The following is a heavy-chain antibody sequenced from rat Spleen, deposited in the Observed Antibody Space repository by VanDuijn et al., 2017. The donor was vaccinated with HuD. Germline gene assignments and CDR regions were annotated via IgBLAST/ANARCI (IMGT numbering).Heavy chain of an antibody. CDR1: GFTFNNYW. CDR3: ARQDTSGYSNWFAY. CDR2: ITNSGGTI. J-gene: IGHJ3*01. D-gene: IGHD4-3*01. V-gene: IGHV5-31*01. Sequence: EVQLVESGGGLVQPGRSLKLSCVASGFTFNNYWMNWIRQAPGKGLEWVASITNSGGTISYPDSVKGRFTISRDNAQSTLYLQMNSLRSEDTATYYCARQDTSGYSNWFAYWGQGTLVTVSS.